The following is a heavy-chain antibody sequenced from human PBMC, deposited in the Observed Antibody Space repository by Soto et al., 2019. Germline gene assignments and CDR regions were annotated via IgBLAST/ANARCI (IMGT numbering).Heavy chain of an antibody. V-gene: IGHV6-1*01. CDR3: ARDRGAVAGIYYYYYGMDV. J-gene: IGHJ6*02. CDR2: TYYRSKWYN. D-gene: IGHD6-19*01. Sequence: SQTLSLTCAISGDSVSSNSAAWNWIRQSPSRGLEWLGRTYYRSKWYNDYAVSVKSRITINPDTSKNQFSLQLNSVTPEDTAVYYCARDRGAVAGIYYYYYGMDVWGQGTTVTVSS. CDR1: GDSVSSNSAA.